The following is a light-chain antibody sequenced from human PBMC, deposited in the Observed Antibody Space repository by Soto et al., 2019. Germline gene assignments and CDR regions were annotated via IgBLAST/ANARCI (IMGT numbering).Light chain of an antibody. CDR3: QQYKSYSPWT. CDR1: QGISRW. CDR2: DAS. V-gene: IGKV1-5*01. J-gene: IGKJ1*01. Sequence: DIQMTQSPSTLSASVGDRVTITCRASQGISRWLAWYQQKPGKAPKLLIFDASTLESGVPSRFSGSGSGTEFTLTISSLQPDDSATYYCQQYKSYSPWTFGQGTKVEIK.